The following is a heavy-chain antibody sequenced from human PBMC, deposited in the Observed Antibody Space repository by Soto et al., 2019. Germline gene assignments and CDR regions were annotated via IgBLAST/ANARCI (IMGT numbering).Heavy chain of an antibody. J-gene: IGHJ4*02. D-gene: IGHD3-10*01. CDR1: GYTFTSYD. CDR3: AREGAGSNYFDY. V-gene: IGHV1-8*01. Sequence: ASVKVSCKASGYTFTSYDINWVRQATGQGLEWMGWMNPNSGNTGYAQKFQGRVTMTRNTSISTAYMELSSLRSEDTAVYYGAREGAGSNYFDYWGQGTLVTVSS. CDR2: MNPNSGNT.